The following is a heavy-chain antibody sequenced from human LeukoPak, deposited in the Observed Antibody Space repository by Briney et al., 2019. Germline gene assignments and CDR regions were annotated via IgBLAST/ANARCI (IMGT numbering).Heavy chain of an antibody. D-gene: IGHD3-9*01. J-gene: IGHJ4*02. Sequence: GGSLRLSCAASGFSFSEYSMNWVRQAPGKGLEWVSNIRGSSSAMNYADSVKGRFTISRDNAKNSLYLEMSSLRAEDTAVYYCARDRDWFFDYWGQGTLVSVSS. V-gene: IGHV3-48*04. CDR1: GFSFSEYS. CDR3: ARDRDWFFDY. CDR2: IRGSSSAM.